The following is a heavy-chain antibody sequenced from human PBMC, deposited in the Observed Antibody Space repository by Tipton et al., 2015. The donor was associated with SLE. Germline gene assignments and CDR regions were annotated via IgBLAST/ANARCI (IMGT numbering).Heavy chain of an antibody. CDR1: GYSFTSYW. CDR3: ARRGSSGYYSFDAFDI. V-gene: IGHV5-51*01. Sequence: QLVQSGPEVKKPGESLKISCKGSGYSFTSYWIGWVRQMPGKGLEWMGIIYPGDSDTRYSPSFQGQVTISADKSISTAYLQWSSLKASDTAMYYCARRGSSGYYSFDAFDIWGQGTMVTVSS. CDR2: IYPGDSDT. D-gene: IGHD3-22*01. J-gene: IGHJ3*02.